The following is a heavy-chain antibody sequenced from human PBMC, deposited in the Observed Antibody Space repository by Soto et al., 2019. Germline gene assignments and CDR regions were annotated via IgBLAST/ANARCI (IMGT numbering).Heavy chain of an antibody. CDR1: GFTFSSYS. V-gene: IGHV3-21*01. CDR2: ISSSSSYI. CDR3: ARDSPPRIAAGLIDY. Sequence: GGSLRLSCAASGFTFSSYSMSWVRQAPGKGLEWVSSISSSSSYIYYADSVKGRFTISRDNAKNSLYLQMNSLRAEDTAVYYSARDSPPRIAAGLIDYWGQGTLVTVSS. D-gene: IGHD6-6*01. J-gene: IGHJ4*02.